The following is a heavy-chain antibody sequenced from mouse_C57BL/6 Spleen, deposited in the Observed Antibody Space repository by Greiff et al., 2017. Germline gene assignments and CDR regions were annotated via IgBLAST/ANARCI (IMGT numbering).Heavy chain of an antibody. Sequence: QVQLQQSGPELVKPGASVKISCKASGYAFSSSWMNWVKQRPGKGLEWIGRIYPGDGDTNYNGKFKGKATLTADKSSSTAYMQLSSLTSEDSAVYFCVRDCSTMVLPDCAWFAYWGQGTLVTVSA. CDR1: GYAFSSSW. V-gene: IGHV1-82*01. J-gene: IGHJ3*01. CDR3: VRDCSTMVLPDCAWFAY. CDR2: IYPGDGDT. D-gene: IGHD2-2*01.